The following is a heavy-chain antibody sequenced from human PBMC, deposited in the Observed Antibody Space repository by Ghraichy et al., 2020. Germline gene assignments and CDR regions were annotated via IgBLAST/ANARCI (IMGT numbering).Heavy chain of an antibody. CDR1: GFTFSSYR. V-gene: IGHV3-48*02. J-gene: IGHJ6*02. Sequence: GESLNISCAASGFTFSSYRMNWVRQAPGKGLEWVSYISSSSSTIYYADSVKGRFTISRDNAKNSLYLQMNSLRDEDTAVYYCARDKYCSSTSCSYGMDVWGQGTPVTVSS. CDR3: ARDKYCSSTSCSYGMDV. D-gene: IGHD2-2*01. CDR2: ISSSSSTI.